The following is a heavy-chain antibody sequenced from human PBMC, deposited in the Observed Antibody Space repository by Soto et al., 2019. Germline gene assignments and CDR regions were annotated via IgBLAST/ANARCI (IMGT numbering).Heavy chain of an antibody. CDR1: GFTFSSYG. Sequence: LSCAASGFTFSSYGMHWVRQAPGKGLEWVAVISYDGSNKYYADSVKGRFTISRDNSKNTLYLQMNGLRAEDTAVYYCAKDSGSYYVGYFDYWGQGTLVTVSS. V-gene: IGHV3-30*18. CDR2: ISYDGSNK. J-gene: IGHJ4*02. D-gene: IGHD1-26*01. CDR3: AKDSGSYYVGYFDY.